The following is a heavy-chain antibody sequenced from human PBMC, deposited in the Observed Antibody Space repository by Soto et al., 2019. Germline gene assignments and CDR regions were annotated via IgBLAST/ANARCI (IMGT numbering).Heavy chain of an antibody. CDR1: GGTFSSYA. J-gene: IGHJ6*02. Sequence: QVQLVQSGAEVKKPGSSVKVSCKASGGTFSSYAISWVRQAPGQGLEWMGGIIPIFGTANYAQKFQGRVKITADESTSTASMELGSLRSEDTAVYYCSRGGGDCSRTRSYAGIYYYYGMDVWGQGTTVTVSS. D-gene: IGHD2-2*01. CDR2: IIPIFGTA. CDR3: SRGGGDCSRTRSYAGIYYYYGMDV. V-gene: IGHV1-69*01.